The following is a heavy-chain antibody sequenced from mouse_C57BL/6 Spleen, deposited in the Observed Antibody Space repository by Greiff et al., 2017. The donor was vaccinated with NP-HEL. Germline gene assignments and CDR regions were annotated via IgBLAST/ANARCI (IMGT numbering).Heavy chain of an antibody. V-gene: IGHV1-39*01. CDR3: AREGVDYDGSRFAY. CDR2: INPKYGNT. CDR1: GYSFTDYN. J-gene: IGHJ3*01. Sequence: LQESGPELVKPGASVKISCKASGYSFTDYNMNWVKQSHGKSLEWIGVINPKYGNTSYNQKFTGKATLTVYQSSSQAYMQLNMLTSEDSAVYGCAREGVDYDGSRFAYWGQGTLVTVSA. D-gene: IGHD2-4*01.